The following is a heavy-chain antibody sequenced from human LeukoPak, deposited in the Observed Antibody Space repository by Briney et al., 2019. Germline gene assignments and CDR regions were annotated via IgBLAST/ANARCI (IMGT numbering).Heavy chain of an antibody. CDR2: IDRRGAI. V-gene: IGHV4-34*01. Sequence: SETLSLTCIVSGDSVSDFYWTWIRQSPGEGLECLGEIDRRGAIKYNPSLESRVAMSLDTSKNHFLLNVTSVTAADTAFYYCARGNMGYYIFRTGSNYFLSVGGTGTTVTVSS. CDR1: GDSVSDFY. J-gene: IGHJ6*04. CDR3: ARGNMGYYIFRTGSNYFLSV. D-gene: IGHD3/OR15-3a*01.